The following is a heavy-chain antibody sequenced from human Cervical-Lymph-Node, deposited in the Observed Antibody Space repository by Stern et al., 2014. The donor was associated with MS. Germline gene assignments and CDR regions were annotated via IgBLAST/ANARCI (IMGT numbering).Heavy chain of an antibody. V-gene: IGHV4-31*03. CDR2: IYYSGST. D-gene: IGHD3-22*01. J-gene: IGHJ3*02. CDR1: GGSISSGGYY. CDR3: ARGTYYYASSGCLDADAFDI. Sequence: QLQLQESGPGLVKPSQTLSLTCTVSGGSISSGGYYWSWIRQHPGKGLEWIGYIYYSGSTYYNPSLKSRVTISVDTSKNQFSLKLTSVTAADTAVYYCARGTYYYASSGCLDADAFDIWGQGTMVTVSS.